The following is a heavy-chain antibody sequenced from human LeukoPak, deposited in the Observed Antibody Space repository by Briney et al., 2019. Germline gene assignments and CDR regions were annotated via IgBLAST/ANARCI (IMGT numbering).Heavy chain of an antibody. Sequence: GRSLRLSCAASGFTFSSYGMHWVRQAPGKGLEWVAVISYDGSNKYYADSVKGRFTISRDNSKNTLYLQMNSLRAEDTAVYYCAKQIYSNYEVDWFDPWGQGTLVTVSS. D-gene: IGHD4-11*01. J-gene: IGHJ5*02. CDR1: GFTFSSYG. CDR3: AKQIYSNYEVDWFDP. CDR2: ISYDGSNK. V-gene: IGHV3-30*18.